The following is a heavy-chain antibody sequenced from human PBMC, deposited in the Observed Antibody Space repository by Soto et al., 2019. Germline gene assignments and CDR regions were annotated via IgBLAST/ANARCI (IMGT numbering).Heavy chain of an antibody. V-gene: IGHV3-15*01. D-gene: IGHD4-4*01. J-gene: IGHJ5*01. Sequence: LVESGGGLVKPGGSIRLSCAASGFIFRNAWMSWVRQAPGKGLEWVGRIKSKSSGGTTDYAAPVEGRVTITRDDSKSILYLQMTSLTVEDTAVYFWTSEKGWRQSPLDSWGQGALVTVSS. CDR1: GFIFRNAW. CDR2: IKSKSSGGTT. CDR3: TSEKGWRQSPLDS.